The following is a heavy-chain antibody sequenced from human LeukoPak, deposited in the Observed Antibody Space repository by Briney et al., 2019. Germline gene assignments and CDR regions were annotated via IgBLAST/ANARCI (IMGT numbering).Heavy chain of an antibody. J-gene: IGHJ4*02. Sequence: GGSLRLSCAASGFSFNSYAMSWVRQAPGKGLEWVSVISGSGGSADYADSVKGRFTISRDNSKNTLSLQMNSLRAEDTAVYYCARDRNYGCLDNWDQGTLITVSS. CDR2: ISGSGGSA. V-gene: IGHV3-23*01. CDR1: GFSFNSYA. D-gene: IGHD1-7*01. CDR3: ARDRNYGCLDN.